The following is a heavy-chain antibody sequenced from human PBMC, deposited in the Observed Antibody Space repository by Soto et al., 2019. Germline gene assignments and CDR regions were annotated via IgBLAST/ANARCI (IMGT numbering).Heavy chain of an antibody. V-gene: IGHV3-7*01. D-gene: IGHD6-13*01. CDR1: RFTFTSSW. Sequence: EVQLVESGGGLVQPGGSLRLSCAVSRFTFTSSWMSWVRQAPGKGLEWVANIKQDGNEAYYLDSVKGRFTISRDNAWTSLYLQMNSLSADDTAVYYCVGIQNNWFDPWGQGTLVTVAS. CDR3: VGIQNNWFDP. CDR2: IKQDGNEA. J-gene: IGHJ5*02.